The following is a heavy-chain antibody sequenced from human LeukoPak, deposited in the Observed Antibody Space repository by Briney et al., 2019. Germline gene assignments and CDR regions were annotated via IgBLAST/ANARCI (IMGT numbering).Heavy chain of an antibody. CDR2: IYYSGGT. CDR3: AREPYDSSGTFDY. V-gene: IGHV4-59*01. D-gene: IGHD3-22*01. CDR1: GGSISSYY. J-gene: IGHJ4*02. Sequence: SETLSLTCTVSGGSISSYYWSWIRQPPGKGLEWIGYIYYSGGTNYNSSLKSRVTISVDTSKNQFSLKLSSVTAADTAVYYCAREPYDSSGTFDYWGQGTLVTVSS.